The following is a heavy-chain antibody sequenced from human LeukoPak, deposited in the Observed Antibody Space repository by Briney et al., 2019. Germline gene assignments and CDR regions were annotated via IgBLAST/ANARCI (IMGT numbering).Heavy chain of an antibody. CDR1: GFTFSNYW. CDR3: ARGDAFSGDH. CDR2: INQDGREE. Sequence: GSLRLSCVASGFTFSNYWISWVRQAPGRVLEWVANINQDGREEYFGDSVKGRFTISRDNTKNSLFVQMNSLRADDTAVYYCARGDAFSGDHWGQGTLVTVSS. J-gene: IGHJ4*02. D-gene: IGHD2-2*01. V-gene: IGHV3-7*04.